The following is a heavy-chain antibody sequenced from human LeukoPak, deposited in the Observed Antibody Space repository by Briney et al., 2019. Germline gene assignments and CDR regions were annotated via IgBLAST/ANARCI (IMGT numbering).Heavy chain of an antibody. D-gene: IGHD3-10*01. J-gene: IGHJ5*02. CDR3: ARRAPVLLWFGESNWFDP. CDR2: INHSGST. Sequence: SETLSLTCAVYGGSFSGYYWSWIRQPPGKGLEWIGEINHSGSTNYNPSLKSRVTISVDTSKNQFSLKLSSVTAADTAVYYCARRAPVLLWFGESNWFDPWGQGALVTVSS. CDR1: GGSFSGYY. V-gene: IGHV4-34*01.